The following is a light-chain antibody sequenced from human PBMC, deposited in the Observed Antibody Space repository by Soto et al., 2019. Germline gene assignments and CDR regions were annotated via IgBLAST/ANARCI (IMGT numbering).Light chain of an antibody. J-gene: IGKJ1*01. CDR3: QHYGSPSWT. V-gene: IGKV3-20*01. CDR2: AAS. CDR1: QSVTSNY. Sequence: EIGLTHSPGTLSLSPGEGATLSCSASQSVTSNYLAWYQQKPSQAPRILIFAASSRATGILDKFSGSGSGTDFTLTISRLEPEDFAVYYCQHYGSPSWTFGQGTKVDI.